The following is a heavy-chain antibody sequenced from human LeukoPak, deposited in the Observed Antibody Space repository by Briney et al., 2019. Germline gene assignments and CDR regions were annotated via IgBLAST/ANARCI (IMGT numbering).Heavy chain of an antibody. CDR1: GGSISSYY. V-gene: IGHV4-59*01. J-gene: IGHJ4*02. D-gene: IGHD3-22*01. CDR2: VYYSGST. CDR3: ARRTYFYDSSGYYFDY. Sequence: SETLSLTCTVSGGSISSYYWSWIRQPPGKGLECIGYVYYSGSTNYNPSLKSRVTISVDTSKNQFSLKLSSVTAADTAVYYCARRTYFYDSSGYYFDYWGQGTLVTVSS.